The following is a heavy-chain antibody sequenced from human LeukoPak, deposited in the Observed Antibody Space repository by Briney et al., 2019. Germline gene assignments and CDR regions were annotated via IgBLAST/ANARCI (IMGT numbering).Heavy chain of an antibody. V-gene: IGHV1-3*01. Sequence: ASVKVSCKASGYTFTSYAMHWVRQAPGQRLEWMGWINAGNGDTKYSQKFLGRVTITRDTSASTAYMELSSLRSEDTAVYYCARGYGDYVWYFDLWGRGTLVTDSS. CDR2: INAGNGDT. J-gene: IGHJ2*01. CDR1: GYTFTSYA. CDR3: ARGYGDYVWYFDL. D-gene: IGHD4-17*01.